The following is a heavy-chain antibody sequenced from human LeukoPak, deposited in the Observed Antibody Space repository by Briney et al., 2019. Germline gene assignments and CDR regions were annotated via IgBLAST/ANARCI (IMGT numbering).Heavy chain of an antibody. CDR1: GFTFSAYW. V-gene: IGHV3-7*01. CDR3: ARDRAPNN. J-gene: IGHJ4*02. D-gene: IGHD1-26*01. CDR2: IMEDGSET. Sequence: PGGSLRLSCAASGFTFSAYWLTWVRQAPGKGLEWVANIMEDGSETYYVDSVKGRFTISRDNAKNSLYLQMKSLRAEDTAVYYCARDRAPNNWGQGTLVTVSS.